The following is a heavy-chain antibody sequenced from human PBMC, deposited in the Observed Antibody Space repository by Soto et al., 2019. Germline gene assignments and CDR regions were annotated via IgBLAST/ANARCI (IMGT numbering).Heavy chain of an antibody. CDR3: AREYYYGMDV. Sequence: QVQLVESGGGLVRPGGSLRLSCAASGFTFSDYYMTWIRQAPGKGLEWVSYITGSSDYTNYADSVKGRLTMSRDHVNNALYLHLNSLRAEYTAVYYCAREYYYGMDVWGQGTTVTVSS. CDR1: GFTFSDYY. J-gene: IGHJ6*02. V-gene: IGHV3-11*05. CDR2: ITGSSDYT.